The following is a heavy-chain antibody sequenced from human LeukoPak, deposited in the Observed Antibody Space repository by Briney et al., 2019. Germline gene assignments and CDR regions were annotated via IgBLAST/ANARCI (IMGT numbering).Heavy chain of an antibody. J-gene: IGHJ4*02. CDR1: GFTFSSYG. Sequence: PGGSLRLSCAASGFTFSSYGMQWVRQAPGKGLEWAAIISYDGRDKFYEDSVKGRFTISRDNSKNTLYLQMNNLRAEDTAVYYCAKPTTVLTSYYFDYWGQGTLVTVSS. CDR2: ISYDGRDK. V-gene: IGHV3-30*18. D-gene: IGHD4-23*01. CDR3: AKPTTVLTSYYFDY.